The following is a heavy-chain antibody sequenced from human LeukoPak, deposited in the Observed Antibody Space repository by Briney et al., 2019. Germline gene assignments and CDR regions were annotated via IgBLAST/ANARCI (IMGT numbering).Heavy chain of an antibody. V-gene: IGHV3-23*01. CDR3: AKPLYYDFWSGYDY. CDR1: GFTFSIYA. D-gene: IGHD3-3*01. J-gene: IGHJ4*02. Sequence: TGGSLRLSCAASGFTFSIYAINWVRQAPGKGLESVSGIGYGNNYTYYADSVKGRFTISRDNSMNTLYLQMNSLRAEDTAVYFCAKPLYYDFWSGYDYWGQGILVTVSS. CDR2: IGYGNNYT.